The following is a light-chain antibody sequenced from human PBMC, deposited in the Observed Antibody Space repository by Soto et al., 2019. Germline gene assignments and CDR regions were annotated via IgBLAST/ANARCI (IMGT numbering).Light chain of an antibody. CDR3: QQYGSSPPFT. CDR2: GTS. Sequence: EIVLTQSPGTLSLSPGERATLSCRASQSISSSSLAWYQQKPGQAPRLLIYGTSSRATGIPDRFSGSGSGTDFTLTISILEPEDFAVYYCQQYGSSPPFTFGPGTKWISN. J-gene: IGKJ3*01. V-gene: IGKV3-20*01. CDR1: QSISSSS.